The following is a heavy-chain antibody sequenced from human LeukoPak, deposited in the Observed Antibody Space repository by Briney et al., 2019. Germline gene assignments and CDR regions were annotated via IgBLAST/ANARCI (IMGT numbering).Heavy chain of an antibody. CDR3: ARLQRYSNGWIDY. J-gene: IGHJ4*02. D-gene: IGHD6-19*01. CDR1: GGSFSGYY. Sequence: SETLSLTCAVYGGSFSGYYWSWIRQPPGKGLEWIGNIYYSGGTNYNPSLKSRVTISVDTSKNQFSLKLSSVTAADTAVYHCARLQRYSNGWIDYWGQGTLVTVSS. V-gene: IGHV4-59*08. CDR2: IYYSGGT.